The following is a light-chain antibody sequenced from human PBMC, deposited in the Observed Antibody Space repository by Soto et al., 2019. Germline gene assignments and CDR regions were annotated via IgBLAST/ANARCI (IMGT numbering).Light chain of an antibody. CDR3: QQYENLPT. J-gene: IGKJ5*01. V-gene: IGKV1-33*01. CDR2: DAS. CDR1: QNINNY. Sequence: DIQVTKSPSSLSASVCDRVTLTCQASQNINNYLNWYQQKPGRAPKLLIYDASNLEAGVPSRFRGSGSGTDFTFTISRLQPEDIATYYCQQYENLPTFGQGTRLEI.